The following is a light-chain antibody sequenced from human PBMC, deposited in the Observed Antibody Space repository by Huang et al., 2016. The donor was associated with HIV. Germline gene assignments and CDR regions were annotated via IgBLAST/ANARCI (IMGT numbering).Light chain of an antibody. CDR1: QDISIW. V-gene: IGKV1-12*01. J-gene: IGKJ5*01. CDR2: SAS. Sequence: DIQMTQSPSSVSASEGDTVTITCRASQDISIWLAWYQQKPRKAPTLLIHSASILVSGVPSRFSGSGSGTNFSLTINGLQPDDFATYYCLQADISPRSFGQGTRLDIQ. CDR3: LQADISPRS.